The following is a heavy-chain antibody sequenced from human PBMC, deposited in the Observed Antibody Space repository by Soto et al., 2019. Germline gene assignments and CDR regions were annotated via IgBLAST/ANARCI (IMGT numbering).Heavy chain of an antibody. CDR3: ARGRWLRSAFDI. D-gene: IGHD5-12*01. V-gene: IGHV4-34*01. J-gene: IGHJ3*02. CDR1: GGSFSGYY. CDR2: INHSGST. Sequence: PSETLSLTCAVYGGSFSGYYWSWIRQPPGKGLEWIGEINHSGSTNYNPSLKSRVTISVDTSKNQFSLKLSSVTAADTAVYYCARGRWLRSAFDIWGQGTMVTVSS.